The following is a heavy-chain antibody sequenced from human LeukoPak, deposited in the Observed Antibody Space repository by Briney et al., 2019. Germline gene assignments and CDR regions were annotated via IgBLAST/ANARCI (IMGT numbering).Heavy chain of an antibody. CDR3: TTVVAATVGLDY. CDR1: GFTFSSSA. V-gene: IGHV3-15*01. CDR2: IKSKTDGGTT. D-gene: IGHD6-19*01. J-gene: IGHJ4*02. Sequence: GGSLRLSCAASGFTFSSSAMSWVRQAPGKGLEWVGRIKSKTDGGTTDYAAPVKGRFTISRDDSKNTLYLQMNSLKTEDTAVYYCTTVVAATVGLDYWGQGTLVTVSS.